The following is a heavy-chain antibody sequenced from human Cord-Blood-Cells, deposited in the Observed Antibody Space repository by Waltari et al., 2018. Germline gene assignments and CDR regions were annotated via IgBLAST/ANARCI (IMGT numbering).Heavy chain of an antibody. CDR3: ARRRVVYDY. Sequence: QVQLVESGGGVVQPGRSLRLSCAASGFTFSSYAMHWVRQAPGKGLEWVAVISYDGSNKYYADSVKGRFTISRDNSKNTLYLQMNSLRAEDTAVYYCARRRVVYDYWGQGTLVTVSS. V-gene: IGHV3-30*04. CDR2: ISYDGSNK. J-gene: IGHJ4*02. D-gene: IGHD2-15*01. CDR1: GFTFSSYA.